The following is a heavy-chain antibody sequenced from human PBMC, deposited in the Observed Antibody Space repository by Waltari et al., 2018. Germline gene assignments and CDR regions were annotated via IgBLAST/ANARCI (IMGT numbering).Heavy chain of an antibody. D-gene: IGHD1-26*01. J-gene: IGHJ4*02. Sequence: QLQLQESGPGLLKPSETLSLLCTVSGGSISSSSSSWGWIRQPPGKGLEWIGGIYYSGSTYYNPSLKSRVTISVDTSKNQFSLKLSSVAAADTAVYYCARVGGSYYDFDYWGQGTLVTVSS. CDR3: ARVGGSYYDFDY. V-gene: IGHV4-39*07. CDR2: IYYSGST. CDR1: GGSISSSSSS.